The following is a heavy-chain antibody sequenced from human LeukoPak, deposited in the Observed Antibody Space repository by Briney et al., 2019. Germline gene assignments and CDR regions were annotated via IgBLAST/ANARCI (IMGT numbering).Heavy chain of an antibody. V-gene: IGHV5-51*01. CDR2: IYPGDSDT. CDR3: ARRGHFDY. Sequence: ESLTISCKGSVYSFTSYCIGGVRQIPGKGLEWMGIIYPGDSDTRYRPSFQGQVNISADKSISTASLQWSSLKASDTAMYYCARRGHFDYWGQGTQVTVSS. D-gene: IGHD1-26*01. J-gene: IGHJ4*02. CDR1: VYSFTSYC.